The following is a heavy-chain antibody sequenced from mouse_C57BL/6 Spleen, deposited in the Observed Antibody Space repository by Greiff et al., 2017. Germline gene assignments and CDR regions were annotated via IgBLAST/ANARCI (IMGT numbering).Heavy chain of an antibody. Sequence: QVQLKQSGPELVKPGASVKISCKASGYAFSSSWMNWVKPRPGKGLAWIGRIYPGDGDTNYNGKFKGKATLTEDKSSSTAYMQLNGLTYEDSAVYFCTRSPTVVGDYWGQGTTRTVSS. V-gene: IGHV1-82*01. CDR2: IYPGDGDT. D-gene: IGHD1-1*01. CDR1: GYAFSSSW. CDR3: TRSPTVVGDY. J-gene: IGHJ2*01.